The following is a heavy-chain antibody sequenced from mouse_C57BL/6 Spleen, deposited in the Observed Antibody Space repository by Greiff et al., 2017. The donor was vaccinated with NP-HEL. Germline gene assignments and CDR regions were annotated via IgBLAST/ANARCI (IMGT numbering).Heavy chain of an antibody. CDR3: ARFTTVVAFDY. D-gene: IGHD1-1*01. CDR2: INPYNGGT. Sequence: EVKLMESGPVLVKPGASVKMSCKASGYTFTDYYMNWVKQSHGKSLEWIGVINPYNGGTSYNQKFKGKATLTVDKSSSTAYMELNSLTSEDSAVYYCARFTTVVAFDYWGQGTTLTVSS. J-gene: IGHJ2*01. V-gene: IGHV1-19*01. CDR1: GYTFTDYY.